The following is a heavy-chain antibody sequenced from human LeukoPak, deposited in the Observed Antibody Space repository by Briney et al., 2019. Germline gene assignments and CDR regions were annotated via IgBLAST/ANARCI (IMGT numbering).Heavy chain of an antibody. Sequence: ASVKVSCKASGYTFTSYYMHWVRQAPGQGLEWMGWINPNSGGTNYAQKFQGWVTMTRDTSISTAYMELSRLRSDDTAVYYCARDRNRGGYYSHYYYYYGIDVWGQGTTVTVSS. J-gene: IGHJ6*02. CDR3: ARDRNRGGYYSHYYYYYGIDV. CDR2: INPNSGGT. CDR1: GYTFTSYY. D-gene: IGHD3-3*01. V-gene: IGHV1-2*04.